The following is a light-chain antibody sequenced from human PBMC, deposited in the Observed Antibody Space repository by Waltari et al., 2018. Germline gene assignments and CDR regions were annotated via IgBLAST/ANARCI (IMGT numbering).Light chain of an antibody. CDR3: QQYNTHFYT. Sequence: DIQMTQSPSTLSASVGDTVTVPCRASQSISGWLAWYQQKPGKAPKLLIYDASSLESGVPSRFSGSGSGTEFTLTISSLQPDDFATYYCQQYNTHFYTFGQGTKLEIK. V-gene: IGKV1-5*01. J-gene: IGKJ2*01. CDR2: DAS. CDR1: QSISGW.